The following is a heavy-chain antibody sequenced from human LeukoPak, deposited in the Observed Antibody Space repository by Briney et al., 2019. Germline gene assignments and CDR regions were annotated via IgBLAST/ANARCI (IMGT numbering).Heavy chain of an antibody. Sequence: PGGSLTLSCAASRFAVSSNFMSWVRQAPGKGLEWVSTIYSDGTTYYADSVKGRFTISRHNSKNTLYLQMNSLRAEDTAVYYCASAGYASWFDPWGQGTLVTVSS. V-gene: IGHV3-53*04. D-gene: IGHD3-16*01. CDR2: IYSDGTT. CDR3: ASAGYASWFDP. J-gene: IGHJ5*02. CDR1: RFAVSSNF.